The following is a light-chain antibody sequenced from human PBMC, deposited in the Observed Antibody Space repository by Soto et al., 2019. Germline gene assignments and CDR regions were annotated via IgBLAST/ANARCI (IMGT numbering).Light chain of an antibody. V-gene: IGKV1-5*01. Sequence: DIQMTQSPSTLSASVGDRVTITCRASQSINIWVAWYQQKPGKAPNLLIYDASSLESGVSSRFSGSGSGTEFTLTISSLQPDDFATYYCQQYNTYSLSFGGGTKVDIK. CDR1: QSINIW. CDR2: DAS. J-gene: IGKJ4*01. CDR3: QQYNTYSLS.